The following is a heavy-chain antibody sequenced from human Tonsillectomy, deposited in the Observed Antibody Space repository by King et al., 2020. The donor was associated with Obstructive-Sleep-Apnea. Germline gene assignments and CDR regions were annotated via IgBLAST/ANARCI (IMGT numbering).Heavy chain of an antibody. J-gene: IGHJ3*02. V-gene: IGHV3-49*03. Sequence: VQLVESGGGLVQPGRSLRLSCTASGFTFGDYAMSWFRQAPGKGLEGVGFIRSKAYGGTTEYAASVKGRFTISRDDSKSIAYLQMNSLKTEDTAVYYCTRARRYFDWLPLAPDAFDIWGQGTMVTVSS. CDR3: TRARRYFDWLPLAPDAFDI. D-gene: IGHD3-9*01. CDR2: IRSKAYGGTT. CDR1: GFTFGDYA.